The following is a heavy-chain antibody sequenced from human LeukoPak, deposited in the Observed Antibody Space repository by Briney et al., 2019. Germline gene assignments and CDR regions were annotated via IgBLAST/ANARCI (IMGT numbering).Heavy chain of an antibody. Sequence: ASVKVSCKASGYTFTSYGISWVRQAAGQGREWMGWISAYNGNTNYAQKLQGRVTMTTDTSTSTAYMELRSLRSDDTAVYYCARLPYCGGDCYWAGVDYWGQGTLVTVSS. CDR1: GYTFTSYG. J-gene: IGHJ4*02. CDR2: ISAYNGNT. V-gene: IGHV1-18*01. D-gene: IGHD2-21*02. CDR3: ARLPYCGGDCYWAGVDY.